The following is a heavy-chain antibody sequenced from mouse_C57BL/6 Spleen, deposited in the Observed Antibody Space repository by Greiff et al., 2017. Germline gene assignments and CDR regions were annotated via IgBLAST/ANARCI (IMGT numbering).Heavy chain of an antibody. CDR2: IRSKSNNYAT. CDR1: GFSFNTYA. Sequence: EVQLQESGGGLVQPKGSLKLSCAASGFSFNTYAMNWVRQAPGKGLEWVARIRSKSNNYATYYADSVKDRFTISRDDSESMLYLQMNNLQTEDTAMYYCVRDYYGSSYGGYFDVWGTGTTVTVSS. CDR3: VRDYYGSSYGGYFDV. D-gene: IGHD1-1*01. J-gene: IGHJ1*03. V-gene: IGHV10-1*01.